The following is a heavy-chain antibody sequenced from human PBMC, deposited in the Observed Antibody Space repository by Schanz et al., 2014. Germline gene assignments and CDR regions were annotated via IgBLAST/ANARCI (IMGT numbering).Heavy chain of an antibody. Sequence: QVQLQESGSGLVTPSQTLSLTCGVSGGSMRRGAYSWNWIRQSPGKGLEWIGYVFHSGRPYYNPSFKSRVTTSLDTLKTKFPRNREYATAADTAVYYCAREGPGDYYGMDVWGQGRTVIVSS. CDR2: VFHSGRP. CDR3: AREGPGDYYGMDV. V-gene: IGHV4-30-2*06. J-gene: IGHJ6*02. CDR1: GGSMRRGAYS.